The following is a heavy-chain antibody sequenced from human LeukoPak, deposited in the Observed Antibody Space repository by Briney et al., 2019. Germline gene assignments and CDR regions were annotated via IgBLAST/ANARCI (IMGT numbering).Heavy chain of an antibody. CDR3: ARDETYSSDWQSNHYYYYMDV. D-gene: IGHD6-19*01. Sequence: SETLSLTCTVSGGSISSSSYYWGWIRQPPGKGLEWIGSIYYSGSTYYNPSLKSRVTISVDTSKNQFSLKLSSVTATDTAVYYCARDETYSSDWQSNHYYYYMDVWGKGTTVTVSS. CDR2: IYYSGST. CDR1: GGSISSSSYY. V-gene: IGHV4-39*07. J-gene: IGHJ6*03.